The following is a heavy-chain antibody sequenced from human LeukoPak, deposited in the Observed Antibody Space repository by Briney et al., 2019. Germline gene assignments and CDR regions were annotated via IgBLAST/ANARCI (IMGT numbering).Heavy chain of an antibody. CDR3: ARVIMGPYYYDSSGYSQDPYFDY. V-gene: IGHV4-4*07. J-gene: IGHJ4*02. D-gene: IGHD3-22*01. Sequence: SETLSLTCTVSGGSISSYYWSWIRQPAGKGLEWIGRIYTSGSTNYNPSLKSRVTISVDTSKNQFSLKLSSVTAADTAVYYCARVIMGPYYYDSSGYSQDPYFDYWGQGTLVTVSS. CDR1: GGSISSYY. CDR2: IYTSGST.